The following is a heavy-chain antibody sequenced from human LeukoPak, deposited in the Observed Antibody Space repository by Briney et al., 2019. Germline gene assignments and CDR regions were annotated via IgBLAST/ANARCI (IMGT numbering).Heavy chain of an antibody. CDR2: ISSSSSYI. CDR3: ARLAAAGENTENFDY. Sequence: GGSLRLSCAASGFTFSSYSMNWVRQAPGKGLEWVSSISSSSSYIYYADSVKGRFTISRDNAKNSLYLQMNSLRAEDTAVYYCARLAAAGENTENFDYWGQGTLVTVSS. J-gene: IGHJ4*02. CDR1: GFTFSSYS. V-gene: IGHV3-21*01. D-gene: IGHD6-13*01.